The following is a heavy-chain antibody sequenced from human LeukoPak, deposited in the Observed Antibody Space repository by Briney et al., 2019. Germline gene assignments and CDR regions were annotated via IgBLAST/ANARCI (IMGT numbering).Heavy chain of an antibody. CDR3: ARGGSGSYYNYFDY. D-gene: IGHD1-26*01. V-gene: IGHV3-53*01. Sequence: PGGSLRLSCAASGFTFSNAWMSWVRQAPGKGLEWVSVIYSGGSTYYADSVKGRFTISRDNSKNTLYLQMNSLRAEDTAVYYCARGGSGSYYNYFDYWGQGTLVTVSS. CDR2: IYSGGST. CDR1: GFTFSNAW. J-gene: IGHJ4*02.